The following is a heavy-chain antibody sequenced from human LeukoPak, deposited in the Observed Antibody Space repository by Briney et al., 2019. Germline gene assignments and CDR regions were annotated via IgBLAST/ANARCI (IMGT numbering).Heavy chain of an antibody. V-gene: IGHV4-39*02. CDR2: DYYRGNT. D-gene: IGHD7-27*01. Sequence: SETLSLTCTVSGGSITTTNYYWAWIRQPPGEGLQWTVSDYYRGNTYSNPSLESRITMSVDTSKNQFSLRLTSVTAADTALYYCARDTVPPRNATEQKTGTYYWGLGTLVTVSS. J-gene: IGHJ4*02. CDR1: GGSITTTNYY. CDR3: ARDTVPPRNATEQKTGTYY.